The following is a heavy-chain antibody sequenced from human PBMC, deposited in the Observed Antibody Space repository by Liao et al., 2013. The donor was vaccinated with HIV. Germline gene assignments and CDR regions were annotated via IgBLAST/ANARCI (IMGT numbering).Heavy chain of an antibody. CDR1: GGSISGTSYF. J-gene: IGHJ4*02. CDR2: IYATGNT. CDR3: ARDYGLGTYHGSFDY. Sequence: QVQLQESGPGLVKPSQTLSLTCTVSGGSISGTSYFWSWIRQPAGKGLEWIGRIYATGNTDYNPSLKSRITISVDTSKNQFSLNVNSVTATDTAVYFCARDYGLGTYHGSFDYWGPGTLVTVSS. D-gene: IGHD3-10*01. V-gene: IGHV4-61*02.